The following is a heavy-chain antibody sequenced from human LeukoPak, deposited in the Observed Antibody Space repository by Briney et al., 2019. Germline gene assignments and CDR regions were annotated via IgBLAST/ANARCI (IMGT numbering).Heavy chain of an antibody. Sequence: SETLSLTCTVSGGSISSYYWSWIRQPAGKGLEWIGRIYTSGSTNYNPSLKSRVTVSVDTSKNQFSLKLSSVTAADTAVYYCARVLVATLGDWFDPWGQGALVTVSS. J-gene: IGHJ5*02. V-gene: IGHV4-4*07. CDR3: ARVLVATLGDWFDP. CDR1: GGSISSYY. CDR2: IYTSGST. D-gene: IGHD5-12*01.